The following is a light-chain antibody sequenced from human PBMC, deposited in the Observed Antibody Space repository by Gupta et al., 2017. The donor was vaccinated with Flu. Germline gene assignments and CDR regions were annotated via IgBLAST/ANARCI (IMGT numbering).Light chain of an antibody. CDR3: SSCTSSTTLV. V-gene: IGLV2-14*01. J-gene: IGLJ2*01. CDR1: STDIGSYKY. CDR2: DVT. Sequence: QSALTQPASVSGSPGQSIAISCTGTSTDIGSYKYVSWYQQHPGKAPQLLIYDVTNRPSGVSTCFSGSKSGDTASLTISGLQAEDEADYYCSSCTSSTTLVFGGGTRLTVL.